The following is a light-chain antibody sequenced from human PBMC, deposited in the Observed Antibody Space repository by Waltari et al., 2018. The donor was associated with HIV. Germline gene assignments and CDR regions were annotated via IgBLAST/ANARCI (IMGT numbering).Light chain of an antibody. CDR3: QAWDSNSGF. V-gene: IGLV3-1*01. CDR2: EDT. CDR1: NLEDQY. Sequence: SYELTQPPSVSVSPGQTASIACSGENLEDQYASWYQQKPGQSPVLVIDEDTTRPSGIPERISGSNSGNTATLTISGTQTMDEADYFCQAWDSNSGFFGTGTKLTVL. J-gene: IGLJ1*01.